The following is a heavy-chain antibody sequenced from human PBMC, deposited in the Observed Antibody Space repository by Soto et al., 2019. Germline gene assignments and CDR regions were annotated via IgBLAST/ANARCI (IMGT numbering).Heavy chain of an antibody. CDR1: GGSISSGGYS. CDR2: IYHSGST. CDR3: ARYCISTSCYVYGYYYGMDV. Sequence: QLLESGSGLVKPSQTLSLTCAVSGGSISSGGYSWSWIRQPPGKGLEWIGYIYHSGSTYYNPSLKSRVTISVDRSKNLCSLELSYVTAAATAVYYCARYCISTSCYVYGYYYGMDVWGQGTTVTFSS. J-gene: IGHJ6*02. V-gene: IGHV4-30-2*01. D-gene: IGHD2-2*01.